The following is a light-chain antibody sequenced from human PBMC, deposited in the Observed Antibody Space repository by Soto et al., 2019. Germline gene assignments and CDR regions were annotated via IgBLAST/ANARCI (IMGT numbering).Light chain of an antibody. CDR2: RAS. Sequence: DIQMTQSPSTLSASVGDRVTITCRASQSINNWLAWYQQKPGKAPKLLIYRASSLESGVPSRFSGSGSGTEFTLTISCLQPDDFATYYCQQYYSYGYTFGQGTKLEIK. CDR1: QSINNW. J-gene: IGKJ2*01. CDR3: QQYYSYGYT. V-gene: IGKV1-5*03.